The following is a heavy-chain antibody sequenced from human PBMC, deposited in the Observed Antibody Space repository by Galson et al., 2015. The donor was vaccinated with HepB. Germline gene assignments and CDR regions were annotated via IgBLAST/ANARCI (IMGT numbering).Heavy chain of an antibody. D-gene: IGHD3-22*01. Sequence: SLRLSCAASGFTFSTSGLHWVRQAPGKGLEWVAVISYDGSNDYFADSVKGRFTISRDTSENKVYLQMNSLRAEDTAMYYCAREDYYDSNTSGYYSPFTYFDLWGQGTLVTVSS. CDR2: ISYDGSND. V-gene: IGHV3-30-3*01. J-gene: IGHJ4*02. CDR1: GFTFSTSG. CDR3: AREDYYDSNTSGYYSPFTYFDL.